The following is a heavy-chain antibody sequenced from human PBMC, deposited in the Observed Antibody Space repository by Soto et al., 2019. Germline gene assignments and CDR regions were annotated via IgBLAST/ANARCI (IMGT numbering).Heavy chain of an antibody. CDR2: TTGSGANK. CDR1: GFTFKNYA. V-gene: IGHV3-23*01. D-gene: IGHD4-17*01. J-gene: IGHJ1*01. CDR3: AEDGDFGEDGPAEYFEH. Sequence: EVNLLESGGGVVQPGESLRISCVGSGFTFKNYAMTWVRQAPGKGLEWVSGTTGSGANKHYADSVRGRFTISRDNSKKTLYLEMKSLRVEDTTVYYCAEDGDFGEDGPAEYFEHWGQGTLVTVSS.